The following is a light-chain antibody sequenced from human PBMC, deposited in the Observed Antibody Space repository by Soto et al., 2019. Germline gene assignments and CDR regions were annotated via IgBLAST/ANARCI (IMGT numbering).Light chain of an antibody. V-gene: IGKV3-20*01. CDR2: GAS. J-gene: IGKJ1*01. Sequence: EIVLTQSPGTLSLSPGERVTLSCRASQSVSSSYLAWYQHKPGQAPRLLIYGASSRATGIPDRFRGSGSGTDFTLTISRLEPEDFAVYYCQQYGSSPWTFGQGTKVEIK. CDR3: QQYGSSPWT. CDR1: QSVSSSY.